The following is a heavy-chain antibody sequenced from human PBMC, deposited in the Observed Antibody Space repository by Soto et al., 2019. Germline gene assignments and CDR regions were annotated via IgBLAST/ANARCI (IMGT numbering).Heavy chain of an antibody. J-gene: IGHJ4*02. CDR3: ARESGCCGGSCYSGVDY. CDR1: GFTFSSYE. D-gene: IGHD2-15*01. Sequence: EVQLVESGGGLVQPGGSLRLSCAASGFTFSSYEMNWVRQAPGKGLEWVPYISSSGSTIYYADSVKGGFTISRDNAKDSLCLQMNSLRAEVTAVYYCARESGCCGGSCYSGVDYWGQGTLVTVSS. CDR2: ISSSGSTI. V-gene: IGHV3-48*03.